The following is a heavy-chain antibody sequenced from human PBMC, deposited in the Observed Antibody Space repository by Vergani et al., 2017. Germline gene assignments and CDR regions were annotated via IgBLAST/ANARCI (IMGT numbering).Heavy chain of an antibody. J-gene: IGHJ4*02. CDR3: ARRGIAAPIDY. CDR2: IYYSGST. D-gene: IGHD6-13*01. V-gene: IGHV4-39*01. CDR1: GGSIRSSSYY. Sequence: QLQLQESGPGLVKPSETLSLTCTVSGGSIRSSSYYWGWIRQPPGKGLEWIGSIYYSGSTYYNPSLKSRVTISVDTSKNQFSLKLSSVTAADTAVYYCARRGIAAPIDYWGQGTLVTVSS.